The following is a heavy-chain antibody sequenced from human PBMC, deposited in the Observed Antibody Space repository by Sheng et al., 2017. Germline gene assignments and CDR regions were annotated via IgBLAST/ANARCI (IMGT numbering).Heavy chain of an antibody. D-gene: IGHD3-10*01. J-gene: IGHJ4*02. Sequence: QVQLQESGPGLVKPSETLSLTCSVSGGSISSSNYYWGWIRQPPGKGLEWIGSISYSGSTFQNPSLKSRVTMSVDVSLNEFSLKLRSVTAADTAVYYCARAVMLWFGELSPEFDSWGLGVLVXVSS. CDR2: ISYSGST. CDR1: GGSISSSNYY. V-gene: IGHV4-39*07. CDR3: ARAVMLWFGELSPEFDS.